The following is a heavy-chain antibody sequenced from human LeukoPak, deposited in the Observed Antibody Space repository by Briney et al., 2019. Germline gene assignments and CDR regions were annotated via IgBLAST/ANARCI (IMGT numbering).Heavy chain of an antibody. Sequence: PGGSLRLSCAASGFTFSSNAMSWVRQAPGKGLEWVSNINESGDRTSNADSVKGRFTISRGNSKNTLYLQMNSLIADDTAVYFCAKNMRAVQAFDIWGQGTMVTVSS. D-gene: IGHD1-26*01. CDR1: GFTFSSNA. J-gene: IGHJ3*02. CDR2: INESGDRT. CDR3: AKNMRAVQAFDI. V-gene: IGHV3-23*01.